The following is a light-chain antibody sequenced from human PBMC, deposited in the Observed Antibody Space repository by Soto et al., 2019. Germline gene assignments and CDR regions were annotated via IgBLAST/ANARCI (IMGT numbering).Light chain of an antibody. CDR3: QVCDSSSDHAV. V-gene: IGLV3-21*02. CDR1: DIGSYS. J-gene: IGLJ2*01. CDR2: DDS. Sequence: SYELTQPPSVSVAPGQTARITCGGNDIGSYSVHWYQQRPGQAPVLVVYDDSDRPSGIPERFSGSNSGNSATLAISRVEVGDEADYYCQVCDSSSDHAVFGGGTKLTVL.